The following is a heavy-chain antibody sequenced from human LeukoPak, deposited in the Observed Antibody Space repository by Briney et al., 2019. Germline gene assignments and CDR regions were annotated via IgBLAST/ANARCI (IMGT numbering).Heavy chain of an antibody. D-gene: IGHD3-9*01. Sequence: SETLSLTCTVSGGSISSSSYYWGWIRQPPGKGLEWIGSIYYSGSTYYNPSLKSRVTISVDTSKNQFSLKLSSVTAADTAVYYRARRVLTGYYLDYWGQGTLVTVSS. CDR2: IYYSGST. J-gene: IGHJ4*02. CDR1: GGSISSSSYY. CDR3: ARRVLTGYYLDY. V-gene: IGHV4-39*01.